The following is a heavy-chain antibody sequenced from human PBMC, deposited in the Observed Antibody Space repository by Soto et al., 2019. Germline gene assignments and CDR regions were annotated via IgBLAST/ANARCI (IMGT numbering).Heavy chain of an antibody. D-gene: IGHD6-13*01. CDR1: GFSFRNYN. V-gene: IGHV3-21*06. Sequence: GGSLRLSCAASGFSFRNYNTNWVRQAPGKGLEWLSSIDSSSSYIDYADSVKGRLTISRDNAKNSLYLQMNSLRAEDTALCYCARSSDSWYLYYFDYWGQGALVTVSS. J-gene: IGHJ4*02. CDR3: ARSSDSWYLYYFDY. CDR2: IDSSSSYI.